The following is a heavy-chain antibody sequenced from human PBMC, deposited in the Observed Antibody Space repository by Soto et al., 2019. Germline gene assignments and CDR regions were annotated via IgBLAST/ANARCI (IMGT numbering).Heavy chain of an antibody. V-gene: IGHV3-43D*04. CDR3: AKAKFYYDSSPYDS. CDR2: INADGSEK. Sequence: PGGSLRLSCAVSGFTFADYAVHWVRQSAGKGLEWVSFINADGSEKYYADSVRGRFTISRDNSKDSFYLQMNSLRLEGTAMYYCAKAKFYYDSSPYDSWGQGTLVTVSS. J-gene: IGHJ4*02. CDR1: GFTFADYA. D-gene: IGHD3-22*01.